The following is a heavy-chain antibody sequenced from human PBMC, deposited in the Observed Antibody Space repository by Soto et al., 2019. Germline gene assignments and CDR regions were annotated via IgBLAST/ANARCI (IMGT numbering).Heavy chain of an antibody. CDR2: IKSKTDGGTT. J-gene: IGHJ6*02. CDR3: TTGPPTVTKVYGMDV. D-gene: IGHD4-17*01. V-gene: IGHV3-15*07. CDR1: GFTFSNAW. Sequence: GGSLRLSCAASGFTFSNAWMNWVRQAPGKGLEWVGRIKSKTDGGTTDYAAPVKGRFTISRDDSKNTLYLQMNSLKNEDTAVYYCTTGPPTVTKVYGMDVWGQGTTVTVSS.